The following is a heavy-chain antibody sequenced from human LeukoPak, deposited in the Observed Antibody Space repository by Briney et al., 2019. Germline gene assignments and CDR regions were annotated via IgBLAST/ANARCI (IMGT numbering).Heavy chain of an antibody. Sequence: SETLSLTCTVSGYSISSGYYWGWIRQPPGKGLEWIGSIYHSGSTYYNPSLKSRVTISVDTSKNQFSLKLSSVTAADTAVYYCARDFYSSSSGPYYMDVWGKGTTVTVSS. V-gene: IGHV4-38-2*02. CDR1: GYSISSGYY. J-gene: IGHJ6*03. CDR2: IYHSGST. CDR3: ARDFYSSSSGPYYMDV. D-gene: IGHD6-6*01.